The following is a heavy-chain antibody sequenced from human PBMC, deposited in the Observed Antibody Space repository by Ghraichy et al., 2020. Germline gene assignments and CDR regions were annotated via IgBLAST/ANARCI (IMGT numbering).Heavy chain of an antibody. CDR2: INPSVGST. V-gene: IGHV1-46*01. CDR1: GYTFTSYY. J-gene: IGHJ1*01. CDR3: ASTFEYFHH. Sequence: ASVKVSCKASGYTFTSYYMHWVRQAPGQGLEWMGIINPSVGSTTYAQKFQGRVTMTRDTSTSTVYMELSCLRSEDTTVYYCASTFEYFHHWGQGTLVTVSS.